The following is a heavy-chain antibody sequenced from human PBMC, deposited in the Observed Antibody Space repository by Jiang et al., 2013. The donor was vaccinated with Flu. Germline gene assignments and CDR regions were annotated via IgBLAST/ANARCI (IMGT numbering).Heavy chain of an antibody. V-gene: IGHV4-61*08. Sequence: GLVKPSETLSLTCDVSGDSVSSGDHWWSWIRQPPGKPLEWIGYIYYRGTTSYNPSLKSRVTISIDTSKNQFSLKLTSVTAADTAIYYCATDREAAARPYYYGMDVWGQGTTVTVSS. CDR2: IYYRGTT. D-gene: IGHD6-13*01. J-gene: IGHJ6*02. CDR1: GDSVSSGDHW. CDR3: ATDREAAARPYYYGMDV.